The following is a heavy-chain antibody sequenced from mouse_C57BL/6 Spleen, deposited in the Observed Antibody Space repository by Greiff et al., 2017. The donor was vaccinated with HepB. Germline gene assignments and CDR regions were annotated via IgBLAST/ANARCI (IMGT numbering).Heavy chain of an antibody. CDR3: ARSNYGDY. J-gene: IGHJ2*01. V-gene: IGHV1-50*01. Sequence: QVQLQQPGAELVKPGASVKLSCKASGYTFTSYWMQWVKQRPGQGLEWIGEIDPSDSYTNYNQKFKGKATLTVDTSSSTAYMQLSSLTSEDSAVYYCARSNYGDYWGQGTTLTVSS. CDR1: GYTFTSYW. D-gene: IGHD5-1*01. CDR2: IDPSDSYT.